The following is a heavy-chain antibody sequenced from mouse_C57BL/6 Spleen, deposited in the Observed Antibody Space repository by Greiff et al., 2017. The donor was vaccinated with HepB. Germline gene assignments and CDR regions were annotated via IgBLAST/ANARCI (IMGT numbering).Heavy chain of an antibody. J-gene: IGHJ4*01. CDR2: INPYNGGT. Sequence: VQLQQSGPVLVKPGASVKMSCKASGYTFTDYYMNWVKQSHGKSLEWIGVINPYNGGTSYNQKFKGKATLTVDKSSSTAYMELNSLTSEDSAVYYCARKYYGYEEDAMDYWGQGTSVTVSS. CDR1: GYTFTDYY. CDR3: ARKYYGYEEDAMDY. D-gene: IGHD2-2*01. V-gene: IGHV1-19*01.